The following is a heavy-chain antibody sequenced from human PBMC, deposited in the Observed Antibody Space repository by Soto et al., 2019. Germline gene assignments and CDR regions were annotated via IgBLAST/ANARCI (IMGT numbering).Heavy chain of an antibody. Sequence: ASETLSLTCTVSGGSISSYYWSWIRQPAGKGLEWIGRIHTSGSTNYNPSLKSRVTMSVDTSKNQFSLKLSSVTAADTAVYYCARGGQLLYNYYYYGMDVWGQGTTVTVSS. CDR2: IHTSGST. CDR3: ARGGQLLYNYYYYGMDV. J-gene: IGHJ6*02. D-gene: IGHD2-2*02. CDR1: GGSISSYY. V-gene: IGHV4-4*07.